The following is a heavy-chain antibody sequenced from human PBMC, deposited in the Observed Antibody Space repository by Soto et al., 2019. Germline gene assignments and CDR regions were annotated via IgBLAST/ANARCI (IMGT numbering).Heavy chain of an antibody. CDR1: GYTFTIYD. CDR2: INTGNGNT. CDR3: ARDLTTVTHPFDY. V-gene: IGHV1-3*04. D-gene: IGHD4-17*01. Sequence: ASVKVSCKASGYTFTIYDINWVRQATGQGLEWMGWINTGNGNTKYSQKFQGRVTITSDTSATTAYMELSSLTSEDTAIYYCARDLTTVTHPFDYWGQGTLVTVSS. J-gene: IGHJ4*01.